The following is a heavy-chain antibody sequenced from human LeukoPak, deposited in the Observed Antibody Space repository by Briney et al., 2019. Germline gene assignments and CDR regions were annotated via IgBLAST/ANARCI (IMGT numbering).Heavy chain of an antibody. J-gene: IGHJ4*02. Sequence: GRSLRLSCAASGFILSDYNMHWVRQAPGKGLEWVAVISYDGSNKYYADSIKGRFTISRDNSKNTLYLQMNSLRAEDTAVYYCARDQTGFCSGSSCLGSTFDYWGQGTLVTVSS. D-gene: IGHD2-15*01. CDR2: ISYDGSNK. CDR1: GFILSDYN. CDR3: ARDQTGFCSGSSCLGSTFDY. V-gene: IGHV3-30*04.